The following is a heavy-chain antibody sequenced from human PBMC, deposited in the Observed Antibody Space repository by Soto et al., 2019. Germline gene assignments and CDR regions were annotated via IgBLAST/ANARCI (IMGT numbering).Heavy chain of an antibody. J-gene: IGHJ4*02. V-gene: IGHV4-31*03. CDR2: IYYSGST. Sequence: SETLSLTCTVSGGSISSGGYYWSWIRQHPGKGLEWIGYIYYSGSTYYNPSLKSRVTISVDTSKNQFSLKLSSVTAADTAVYYCARYGPGGGPDYWGQGTLVTVSS. CDR1: GGSISSGGYY. CDR3: ARYGPGGGPDY. D-gene: IGHD3-10*01.